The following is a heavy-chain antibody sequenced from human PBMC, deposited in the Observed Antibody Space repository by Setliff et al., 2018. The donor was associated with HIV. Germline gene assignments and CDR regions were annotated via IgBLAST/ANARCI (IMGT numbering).Heavy chain of an antibody. Sequence: GGSLRLSCAASGFTVSSNYMSWVRQAPGKGLEWVSVIYAGGRTFYADSVKGRFTISRDNSKNTSYLQMNSLRAEDTAVYYCAKVPVEMATITLLFFDYWGQGTLVTVSS. CDR2: IYAGGRT. V-gene: IGHV3-53*01. CDR1: GFTVSSNY. D-gene: IGHD5-12*01. J-gene: IGHJ4*02. CDR3: AKVPVEMATITLLFFDY.